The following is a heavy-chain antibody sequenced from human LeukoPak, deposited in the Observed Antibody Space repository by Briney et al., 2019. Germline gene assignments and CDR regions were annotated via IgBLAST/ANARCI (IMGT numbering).Heavy chain of an antibody. J-gene: IGHJ4*02. CDR3: ARDGYNFRFDS. CDR2: IKQDGSEK. D-gene: IGHD5-24*01. Sequence: AGGSLRLSCAASGLTFSSYWMSWVRQAPGKGLEWVANIKQDGSEKYYVDSVKGRFTVSRDTAEDSLYLQMNSLRAEDTAVYYCARDGYNFRFDSWGQGTLVTVSS. CDR1: GLTFSSYW. V-gene: IGHV3-7*01.